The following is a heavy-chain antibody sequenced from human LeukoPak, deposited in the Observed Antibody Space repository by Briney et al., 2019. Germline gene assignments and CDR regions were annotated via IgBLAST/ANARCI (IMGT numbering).Heavy chain of an antibody. CDR2: INPNSGGT. CDR3: ARGSSSGLPRYYYYYMDV. Sequence: GASVKVSCKASGYTFTGYYMHWVRQAPGQGLEWMGWINPNSGGTNYAQKFQGRVTMTRDTSISTAYMELSRLRSDDTAVYYCARGSSSGLPRYYYYYMDVWGKGTTVTISS. J-gene: IGHJ6*03. V-gene: IGHV1-2*02. CDR1: GYTFTGYY. D-gene: IGHD6-19*01.